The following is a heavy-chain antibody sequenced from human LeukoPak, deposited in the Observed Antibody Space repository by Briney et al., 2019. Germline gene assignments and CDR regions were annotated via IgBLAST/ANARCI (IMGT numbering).Heavy chain of an antibody. Sequence: GGSLRLSCAASGFTFSSYVMHWVRQAPGKGLEWVALISYDGSNEYYADSVKGRFTISRDNSKNTLYLQMNSLRAADTAVYYCARGLLLWFGELFQNWFDPWGQGTLVTVSS. CDR1: GFTFSSYV. J-gene: IGHJ5*02. D-gene: IGHD3-10*01. CDR3: ARGLLLWFGELFQNWFDP. V-gene: IGHV3-30*04. CDR2: ISYDGSNE.